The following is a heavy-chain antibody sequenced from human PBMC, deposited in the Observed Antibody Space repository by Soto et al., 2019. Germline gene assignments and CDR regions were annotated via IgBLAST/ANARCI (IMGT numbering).Heavy chain of an antibody. J-gene: IGHJ4*02. CDR3: AKSMTGTMGRAIDS. D-gene: IGHD1-7*01. CDR2: ITGSGGST. V-gene: IGHV3-23*01. Sequence: ETLSHTCAVYVGSFSGYYWSWVRQAPGKGLEWVSAITGSGGSTYYADSVRGRFTISRDNSKNTLYLQMISLGDEDTAVYYCAKSMTGTMGRAIDSWGQGTPVTVSS. CDR1: VGSFSGYY.